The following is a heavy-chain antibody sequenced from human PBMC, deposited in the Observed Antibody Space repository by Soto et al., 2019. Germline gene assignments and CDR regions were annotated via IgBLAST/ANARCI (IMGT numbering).Heavy chain of an antibody. CDR1: GGTFSSYA. Sequence: GASVKVSCKASGGTFSSYAISWVRQAPGQGLEWMGWISAYNGNTNYAQKLQGRVTMTTDTSTSTAYMELRSLRSDDTAVYYCAAGVRGVIITGYYYGMDVWGQGTTVTVSS. V-gene: IGHV1-18*01. CDR2: ISAYNGNT. J-gene: IGHJ6*02. D-gene: IGHD3-10*01. CDR3: AAGVRGVIITGYYYGMDV.